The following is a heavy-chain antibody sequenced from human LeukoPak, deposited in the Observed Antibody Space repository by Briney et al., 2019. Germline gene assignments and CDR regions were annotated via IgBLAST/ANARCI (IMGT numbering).Heavy chain of an antibody. CDR2: INHSGST. D-gene: IGHD6-13*01. J-gene: IGHJ5*02. CDR1: GGSFSGYY. CDR3: ARGGMGSSHNWFDP. V-gene: IGHV4-34*01. Sequence: PSETLSLTCAVYGGSFSGYYWSWIRQPPGKGLEWIGEINHSGSTNYNPSLKSRLTISVDTSKNQFSLKLSSVTAADTAVYYCARGGMGSSHNWFDPWGQGTLVTVSS.